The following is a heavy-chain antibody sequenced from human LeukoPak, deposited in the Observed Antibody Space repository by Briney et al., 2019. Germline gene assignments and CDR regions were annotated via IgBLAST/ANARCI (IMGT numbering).Heavy chain of an antibody. J-gene: IGHJ4*02. CDR2: ISAYNGNT. D-gene: IGHD3-22*01. Sequence: ASVKVSCKASGYTFTSYGISWVRQAPGQGLEWMGWISAYNGNTNYAQKLQGRVTMTTDTSTSTAYMELRSLRSDDTAVYYCARVESPSTYYYDSSGYYFDYWGQGTLVTVSS. CDR1: GYTFTSYG. V-gene: IGHV1-18*01. CDR3: ARVESPSTYYYDSSGYYFDY.